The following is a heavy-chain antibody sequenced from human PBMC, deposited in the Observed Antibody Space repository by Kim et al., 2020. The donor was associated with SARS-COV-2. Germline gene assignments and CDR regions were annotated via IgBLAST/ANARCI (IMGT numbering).Heavy chain of an antibody. CDR1: GGSISSSSYY. V-gene: IGHV4-39*07. D-gene: IGHD3-22*01. CDR2: IYYSGST. J-gene: IGHJ3*02. Sequence: SETLSLTCTVSGGSISSSSYYWGWIRQPPGKGLDWIGSIYYSGSTYYNPSLKSRVTISVDTSKNQFSLKLSSVTAADTAVYYCATPKWGYDSSGYYQGIAFDIWGQGTMVTVSS. CDR3: ATPKWGYDSSGYYQGIAFDI.